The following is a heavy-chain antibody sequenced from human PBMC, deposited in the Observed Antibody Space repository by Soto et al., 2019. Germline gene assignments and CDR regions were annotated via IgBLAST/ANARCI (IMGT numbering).Heavy chain of an antibody. CDR2: IYYSGST. V-gene: IGHV4-31*03. J-gene: IGHJ4*02. CDR3: ARVTHYYDSSGYYSIDY. D-gene: IGHD3-22*01. Sequence: PSETLSLTCTVSGGSISSGGYYWSWIRQHPGKGLEWIGYIYYSGSTYYNPSLKSRVTISVDTSKNQFSLKLSSVTAADTAVYYCARVTHYYDSSGYYSIDYWGQGTLVTVSS. CDR1: GGSISSGGYY.